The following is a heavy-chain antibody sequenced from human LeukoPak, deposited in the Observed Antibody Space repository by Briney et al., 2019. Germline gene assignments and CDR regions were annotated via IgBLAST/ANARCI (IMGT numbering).Heavy chain of an antibody. CDR2: IRSKAYGGTT. D-gene: IGHD3-10*01. Sequence: GGSLRLSCTASGFTFGDYAMSWFRQAPGKGLEWVGFIRSKAYGGTTEYAASVKGRFTISRDDSKSIAYLQMNSLKTEDTAVYYCTRDRGMNYYGSGSVNYWGQGTLVTVSS. J-gene: IGHJ4*02. CDR3: TRDRGMNYYGSGSVNY. V-gene: IGHV3-49*03. CDR1: GFTFGDYA.